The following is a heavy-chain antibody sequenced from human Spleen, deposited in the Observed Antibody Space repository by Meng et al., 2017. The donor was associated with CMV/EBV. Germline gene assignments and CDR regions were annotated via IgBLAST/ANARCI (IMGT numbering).Heavy chain of an antibody. J-gene: IGHJ5*02. D-gene: IGHD6-19*01. CDR1: GFPFSDYY. Sequence: GESLKISCAASGFPFSDYYMTWIRQAPGKGLEWLSHISSSGSIIYYADSVKGRFTISRDNANNSLYLQMNSLRAEDTAVYYCARVYSSGWYNWFDPWGQGTLVTVSS. V-gene: IGHV3-11*04. CDR3: ARVYSSGWYNWFDP. CDR2: ISSSGSII.